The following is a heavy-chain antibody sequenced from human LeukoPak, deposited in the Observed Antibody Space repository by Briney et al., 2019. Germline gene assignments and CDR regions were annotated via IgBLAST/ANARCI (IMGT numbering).Heavy chain of an antibody. V-gene: IGHV4-38-2*02. Sequence: PSETLSLTCTVSGYSISSGYYWGWIRQPPGKGLEWIGSIYHSGSTYYNPSLKSRVTISVDTSKNQFSLKLSSVTAADTAVYYCARDSSNYYDSSGLYHFDYWGQGTLVTVSS. CDR1: GYSISSGYY. CDR2: IYHSGST. J-gene: IGHJ4*02. CDR3: ARDSSNYYDSSGLYHFDY. D-gene: IGHD3-22*01.